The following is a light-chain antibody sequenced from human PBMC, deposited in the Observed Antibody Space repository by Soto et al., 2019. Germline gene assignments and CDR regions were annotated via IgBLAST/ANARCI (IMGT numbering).Light chain of an antibody. J-gene: IGLJ1*01. CDR3: TSYTRDTALV. CDR1: SSDVGTYNY. Sequence: QSVLTQHASVSGSAGQSITISCTGTSSDVGTYNYVSWYQHHPGKAPKLIIYEVSNRPSGVSNRFSGSKSGSTASLTISGLQAEDEADYHCTSYTRDTALVFGTGTKATVL. V-gene: IGLV2-14*01. CDR2: EVS.